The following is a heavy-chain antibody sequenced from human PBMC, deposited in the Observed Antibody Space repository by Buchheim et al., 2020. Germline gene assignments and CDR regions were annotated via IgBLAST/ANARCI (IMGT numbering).Heavy chain of an antibody. CDR1: GDSISAYY. CDR3: ARVRPVMVRGVIIIIMDV. CDR2: IYASGTT. V-gene: IGHV4-4*07. J-gene: IGHJ6*02. Sequence: QVQLQESGPGLVKPSETLSLTCSISGDSISAYYWSWIRQPAGKGLEWIGRIYASGTTSYNPSLKSRVTMSVDTSKNQFSLKVYSVTAADTAVYYCARVRPVMVRGVIIIIMDVWGQGTT. D-gene: IGHD3-10*01.